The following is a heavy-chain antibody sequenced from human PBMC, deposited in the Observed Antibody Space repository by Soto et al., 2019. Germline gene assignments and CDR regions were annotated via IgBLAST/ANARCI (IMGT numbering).Heavy chain of an antibody. Sequence: QVQPVESGGGVVQPGRSLRLSCTAAGFTLGTYGMRWVRQAPGKGLEWVAGISYDGNIKDYADSVKGRFTISRDNSKNTLYVQMNSLRAEDTAGYYWAGGVSGNYFFDHWGQGTLVTVSS. V-gene: IGHV3-30*03. D-gene: IGHD2-8*01. J-gene: IGHJ4*01. CDR1: GFTLGTYG. CDR3: AGGVSGNYFFDH. CDR2: ISYDGNIK.